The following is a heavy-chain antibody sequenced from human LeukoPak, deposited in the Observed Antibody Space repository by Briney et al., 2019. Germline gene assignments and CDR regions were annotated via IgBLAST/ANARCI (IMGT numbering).Heavy chain of an antibody. D-gene: IGHD1-26*01. Sequence: PGGSLRLSCAASGFTFSAYPMHWVRQAPGKGLEYVSAITTSGDGTYYANSVKGRFTISRDNSKSTLYLQMGSLRPDGMGVYYCARGGGCYDFWGQGTLVTVSS. CDR3: ARGGGCYDF. CDR1: GFTFSAYP. CDR2: ITTSGDGT. J-gene: IGHJ4*02. V-gene: IGHV3-64*01.